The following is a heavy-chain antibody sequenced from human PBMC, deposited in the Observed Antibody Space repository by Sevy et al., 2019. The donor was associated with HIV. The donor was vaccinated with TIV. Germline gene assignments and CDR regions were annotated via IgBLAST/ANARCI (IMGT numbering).Heavy chain of an antibody. J-gene: IGHJ4*03. CDR3: VRADPDQHFDI. CDR2: VDPSAGNT. V-gene: IGHV1-46*01. Sequence: ASVKVSCKASGDTFTNNYIHWVRQAPGQGLEWMGMVDPSAGNTTYAQKFQGRVTMTRDTSTSILYMDLSSLRSEDTAVYYCVRADPDQHFDIWGHGNRVTVSS. CDR1: GDTFTNNY.